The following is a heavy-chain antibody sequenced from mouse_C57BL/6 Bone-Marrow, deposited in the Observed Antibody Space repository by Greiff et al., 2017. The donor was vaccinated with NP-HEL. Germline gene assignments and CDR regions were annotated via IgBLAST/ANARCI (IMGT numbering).Heavy chain of an antibody. Sequence: EVKLVESGGGLVQSGRSLRLSCATSGFTFSDFYMEWVRQAPGKGLEWIAASRNKANDYTTEYSASVKGRFMVSRDTSQSILYLQMNALRAEDTAIYYCARDGYGKGGYYAMDYWGQGTSVTVSS. D-gene: IGHD1-1*01. CDR3: ARDGYGKGGYYAMDY. CDR2: SRNKANDYTT. CDR1: GFTFSDFY. V-gene: IGHV7-1*01. J-gene: IGHJ4*01.